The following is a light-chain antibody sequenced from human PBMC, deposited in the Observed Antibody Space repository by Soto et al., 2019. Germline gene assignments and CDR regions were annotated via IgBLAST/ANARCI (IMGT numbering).Light chain of an antibody. CDR2: LNSDGSH. V-gene: IGLV4-69*01. Sequence: QYVLTQSPSDSASLGASVKLTCTLSSGHSSYAIAWHQQQPEKGPRYLMKLNSDGSHRKGDGIPDRFSGSSSGAEHYLTISSLQSEDEADYYCQTWGTGIGVFGGGTKVTVL. J-gene: IGLJ2*01. CDR3: QTWGTGIGV. CDR1: SGHSSYA.